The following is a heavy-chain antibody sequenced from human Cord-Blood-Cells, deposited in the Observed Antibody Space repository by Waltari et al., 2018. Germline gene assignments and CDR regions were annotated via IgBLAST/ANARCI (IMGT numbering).Heavy chain of an antibody. CDR3: ARGRTGSQLDY. CDR1: GGSFSGYY. V-gene: IGHV4-34*01. Sequence: QVQLQQWGAGLLKPSETLSLTCAVYGGSFSGYYWSWIRQPPGKGLEWIGEINHSGSTNSNPSLKSRVTISVDTSKNQFSLKLSSVTAADTAVYYCARGRTGSQLDYWGQGTLVTVSS. D-gene: IGHD1-26*01. CDR2: INHSGST. J-gene: IGHJ4*02.